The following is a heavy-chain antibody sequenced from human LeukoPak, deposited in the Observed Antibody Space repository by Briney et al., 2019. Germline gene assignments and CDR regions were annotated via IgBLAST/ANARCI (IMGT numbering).Heavy chain of an antibody. CDR3: ARFTLYYDFWSGPSAPNYFDY. Sequence: PSETLSLTCAVYGGSFSGYYWTSIRQSPGKGLEWIGEINHSGSTNYNPSLKSRVTISVDTSKNQFSLKLSSVTAADTAVYYCARFTLYYDFWSGPSAPNYFDYWGQGTLATVSS. D-gene: IGHD3-3*01. CDR1: GGSFSGYY. J-gene: IGHJ4*02. V-gene: IGHV4-34*01. CDR2: INHSGST.